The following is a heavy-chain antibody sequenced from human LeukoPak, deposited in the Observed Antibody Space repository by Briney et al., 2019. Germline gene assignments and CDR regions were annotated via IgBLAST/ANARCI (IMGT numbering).Heavy chain of an antibody. D-gene: IGHD3-22*01. J-gene: IGHJ4*02. CDR1: GDTFNYFA. Sequence: SVKVSCKPSGDTFNYFAITWVRQAPGQGLEWMGGIIPIYGVPNYAQKFQGRVTMTRDMSTSTVYMELSSLRSEDTAVYYCARSSDYDSSGYYLYYFDYWGQGTLVTVSS. CDR2: IIPIYGVP. CDR3: ARSSDYDSSGYYLYYFDY. V-gene: IGHV1-69*10.